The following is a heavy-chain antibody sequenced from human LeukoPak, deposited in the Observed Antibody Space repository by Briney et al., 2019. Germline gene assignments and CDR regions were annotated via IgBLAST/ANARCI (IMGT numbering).Heavy chain of an antibody. CDR3: ARGPTVTTNFNY. D-gene: IGHD4-17*01. CDR1: GYSISSGYY. V-gene: IGHV4-38-2*02. CDR2: IYHSGST. J-gene: IGHJ4*02. Sequence: SETLSLTCTVSGYSISSGYYWGWIRQPPGKGLEWIGSIYHSGSTYYNPSLKSRVTISVDTSKNQFSLKLSSVTAADTAVYYCARGPTVTTNFNYWGQGTLVTVSS.